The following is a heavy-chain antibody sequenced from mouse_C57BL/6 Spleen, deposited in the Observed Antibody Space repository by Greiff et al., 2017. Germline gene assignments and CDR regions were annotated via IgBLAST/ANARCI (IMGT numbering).Heavy chain of an antibody. Sequence: QVQLQQPGAELVKPGASVKMSCKASGYTFTSYWITWVKQRPGQGLEWIGDIYPGSGSTNYNEKFKSKATLTVDTSSSTAYMLLSSLTSEDSAVYYCARWASYYGSSFSVWGQGTTLTVSS. CDR3: ARWASYYGSSFSV. CDR1: GYTFTSYW. CDR2: IYPGSGST. J-gene: IGHJ2*01. V-gene: IGHV1-55*01. D-gene: IGHD1-1*01.